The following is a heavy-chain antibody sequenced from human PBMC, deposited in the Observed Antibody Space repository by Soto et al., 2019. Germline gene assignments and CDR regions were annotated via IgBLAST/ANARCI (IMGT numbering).Heavy chain of an antibody. CDR2: IYYSGST. CDR3: ASQKGDYEVVPFDY. D-gene: IGHD4-17*01. J-gene: IGHJ4*02. Sequence: SETLSLTCTVSGGSIISSSYYWGWIRQPPGKGLEWIGSIYYSGSTYYNPSLKSRVTISVDTSKNQFSLKLSSVTAADTAVYYCASQKGDYEVVPFDYWGQGTLVSVSS. V-gene: IGHV4-39*01. CDR1: GGSIISSSYY.